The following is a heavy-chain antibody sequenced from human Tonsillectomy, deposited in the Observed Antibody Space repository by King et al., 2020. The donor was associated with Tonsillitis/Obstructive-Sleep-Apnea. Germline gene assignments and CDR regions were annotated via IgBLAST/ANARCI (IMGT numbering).Heavy chain of an antibody. CDR3: ARTLGLITGTTYWFDP. Sequence: VQLVESGGGLVKPGGSLRLSCAASGFTFSSYSMNWVRQAPGKVLEWVSSISSSSSYIYYADSVKGRFTMSRDNAKNSLCRQMNSLRAEDTAVYYCARTLGLITGTTYWFDPWGQGTLVTVSS. CDR2: ISSSSSYI. J-gene: IGHJ5*02. D-gene: IGHD1-7*01. CDR1: GFTFSSYS. V-gene: IGHV3-21*01.